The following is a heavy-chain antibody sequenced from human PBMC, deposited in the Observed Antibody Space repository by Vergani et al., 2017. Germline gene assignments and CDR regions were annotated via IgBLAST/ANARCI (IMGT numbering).Heavy chain of an antibody. V-gene: IGHV1-18*01. CDR1: GYTFTSYG. J-gene: IGHJ6*03. Sequence: QVQLVQSGAEVKKPGASVKVSCKASGYTFTSYGISWVRQAPGQGLEWMGWISAYNGNTNYAQKFQGRVTITADESTSTAYMELSSLRSEDTAVYYCASTGFGGYHYYYYYMDVWGKGTTVTVSS. CDR2: ISAYNGNT. CDR3: ASTGFGGYHYYYYYMDV. D-gene: IGHD3-22*01.